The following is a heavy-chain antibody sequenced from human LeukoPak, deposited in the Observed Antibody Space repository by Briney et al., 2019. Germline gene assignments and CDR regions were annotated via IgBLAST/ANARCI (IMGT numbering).Heavy chain of an antibody. CDR1: GFTFRSYV. CDR3: AKDRTTMLRRVIHRKLQTYYFDY. D-gene: IGHD3-10*01. V-gene: IGHV3-30*02. Sequence: VGSLRLSSAASGFTFRSYVMHWGRQAPGKGLEWVAFIRYDGSNKYYADSVKGPFTISRDNSKNTLYLQMNSLRAEDTAVYYCAKDRTTMLRRVIHRKLQTYYFDYWGQGTLVTVSS. CDR2: IRYDGSNK. J-gene: IGHJ4*02.